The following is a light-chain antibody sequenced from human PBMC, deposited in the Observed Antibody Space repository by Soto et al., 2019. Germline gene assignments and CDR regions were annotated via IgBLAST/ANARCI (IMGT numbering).Light chain of an antibody. CDR3: QQRSSSIT. CDR1: QSVSSY. J-gene: IGKJ5*01. CDR2: DAS. V-gene: IGKV3-11*01. Sequence: EIVLTQSPATLSLSPGERATLSCRASQSVSSYLAWYQQKPGQVPRLLIYDASSRATGIPARFSGSGSGTDFTLTISSLEPEDFAVYYCQQRSSSITFGQGTRLEIK.